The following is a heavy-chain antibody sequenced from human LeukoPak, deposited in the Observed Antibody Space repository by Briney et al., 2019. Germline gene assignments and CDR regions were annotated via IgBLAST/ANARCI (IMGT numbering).Heavy chain of an antibody. J-gene: IGHJ6*03. V-gene: IGHV1-2*02. D-gene: IGHD6-19*01. CDR3: ARRLVRYNYYYMDV. CDR2: INPNSGGA. CDR1: GYIFTGYY. Sequence: GASVKVSCKASGYIFTGYYMHWVRQAPGQGPEWMGWINPNSGGANYAQKFQGRVTMTRATSTSTAYMELSSLRSDDTAVYYCARRLVRYNYYYMDVWGKGTTVTVSS.